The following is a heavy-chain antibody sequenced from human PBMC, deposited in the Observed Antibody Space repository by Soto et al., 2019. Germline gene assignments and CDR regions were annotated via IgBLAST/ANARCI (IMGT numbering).Heavy chain of an antibody. J-gene: IGHJ4*02. CDR2: ISAHNGNT. CDR3: ATDERDYCSSTSCHYFDH. D-gene: IGHD2-2*01. Sequence: ASVKGSCTASGYTFTGYYMHWVRQAPGQGLEWMGWISAHNGNTNNAPKLQGRVTMTTDTSTSTTYMELRSLRSDDTAVYYCATDERDYCSSTSCHYFDHWGQGTLVTVSS. CDR1: GYTFTGYY. V-gene: IGHV1-18*04.